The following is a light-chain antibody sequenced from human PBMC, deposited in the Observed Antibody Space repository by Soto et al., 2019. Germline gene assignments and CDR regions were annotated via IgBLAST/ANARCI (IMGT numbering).Light chain of an antibody. Sequence: EIVMTQSPATLSLSPGERATLSCRASQSVSSNLVWYQQKPGQAPRLLMFRTSSRATGFPARFSGSGSGTEFNLTISSLQSEDFGVYYCQQYNNWPRATFGGGTKVDIK. CDR3: QQYNNWPRAT. J-gene: IGKJ4*01. CDR2: RTS. CDR1: QSVSSN. V-gene: IGKV3-15*01.